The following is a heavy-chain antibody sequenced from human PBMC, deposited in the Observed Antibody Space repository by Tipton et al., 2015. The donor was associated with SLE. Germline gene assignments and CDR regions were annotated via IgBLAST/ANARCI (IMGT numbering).Heavy chain of an antibody. Sequence: TLSLTCAVSGGSISNYYWSWIRQPPGKGLEWIGYIYYSGSINYNPSLKSRVTISVDTSKNQFSLNLSSVTAADTAVYYCARRRFGARGDAFDFWGQGTMVT. CDR1: GGSISNYY. CDR2: IYYSGSI. D-gene: IGHD1-26*01. J-gene: IGHJ3*01. V-gene: IGHV4-59*08. CDR3: ARRRFGARGDAFDF.